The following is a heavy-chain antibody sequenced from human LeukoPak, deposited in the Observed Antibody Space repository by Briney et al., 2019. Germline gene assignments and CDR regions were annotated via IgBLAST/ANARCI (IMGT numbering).Heavy chain of an antibody. Sequence: GGSLRLSCAASAFTFSSYAMSWVRQAPWKGLEWVSAISGSGNSTYYADSVKGRFTISRDNSKNTQYLQMNSLRVEDTAVYYCASGKYSTSSLDYWGQGTLVTVSS. J-gene: IGHJ4*02. D-gene: IGHD6-6*01. V-gene: IGHV3-23*01. CDR2: ISGSGNST. CDR3: ASGKYSTSSLDY. CDR1: AFTFSSYA.